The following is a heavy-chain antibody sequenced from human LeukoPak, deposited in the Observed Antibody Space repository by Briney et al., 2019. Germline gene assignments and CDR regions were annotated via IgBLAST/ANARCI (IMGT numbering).Heavy chain of an antibody. J-gene: IGHJ6*03. Sequence: GGSLRLSCAASGFTFSSYAMHWVRQAPGKGLEWVAVISYDGSNKYYADSVKGRFTISRGNSKNTLYLQMNSLRAEDTAVYYCARRGYSGYDRLGNYYYYMDVWGKGTTVTVSS. CDR3: ARRGYSGYDRLGNYYYYMDV. V-gene: IGHV3-30*04. CDR1: GFTFSSYA. CDR2: ISYDGSNK. D-gene: IGHD5-12*01.